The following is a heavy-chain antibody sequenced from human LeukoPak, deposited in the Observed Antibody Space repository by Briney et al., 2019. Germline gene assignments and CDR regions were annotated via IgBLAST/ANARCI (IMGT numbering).Heavy chain of an antibody. Sequence: GGSLRLSCAASGFTFSSYAMSWVRQAPGKGLEWVSAISGSGRSTYYADSVKGRFTISRDNSKNTLYLQMNSLRAEDTAVYYCAKVYCSSTSCECFDYWGQGTLVTVSS. V-gene: IGHV3-23*01. CDR3: AKVYCSSTSCECFDY. CDR1: GFTFSSYA. CDR2: ISGSGRST. D-gene: IGHD2-2*01. J-gene: IGHJ4*02.